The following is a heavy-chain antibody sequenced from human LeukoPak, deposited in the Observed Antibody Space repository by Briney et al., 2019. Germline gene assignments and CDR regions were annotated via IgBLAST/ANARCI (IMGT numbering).Heavy chain of an antibody. Sequence: ASVKVSCKASGYTFTGYYMHWVRPAPGQGLEWMGWINPNSGGTNYAQKFQGRVTMTRDTSIGTAYMELSRLRSDDTAVYYCAREDYYDSSGYAFWGQGTLVTVSS. CDR2: INPNSGGT. CDR1: GYTFTGYY. CDR3: AREDYYDSSGYAF. J-gene: IGHJ4*02. D-gene: IGHD3-22*01. V-gene: IGHV1-2*02.